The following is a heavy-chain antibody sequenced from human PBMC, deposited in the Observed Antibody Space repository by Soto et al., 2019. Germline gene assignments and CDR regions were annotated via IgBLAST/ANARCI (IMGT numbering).Heavy chain of an antibody. J-gene: IGHJ4*02. CDR3: AREMKDGDYVDY. D-gene: IGHD4-17*01. CDR2: ISSSSTYT. V-gene: IGHV3-11*06. Sequence: QVQLVESGGGLVKPGGSLRLSCAASGFTFRDFYMNWIRQAPGKGLEWVSYISSSSTYTNYADSVKGRFTISRDNAKNSLYLQMNSLRAEDTAVYYCAREMKDGDYVDYWGQGTLVTVSS. CDR1: GFTFRDFY.